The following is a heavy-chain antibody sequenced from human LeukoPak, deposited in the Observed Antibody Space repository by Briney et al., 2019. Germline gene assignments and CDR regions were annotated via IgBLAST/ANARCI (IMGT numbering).Heavy chain of an antibody. Sequence: SETLSLTCAVSDASVSSNYWSWIRQSAGERLEWIGRISFSDGTNYSPSLKSRVSMSLDASKNQFSLKLTSVTAADTAVYYCARIRRHNYDWYADDSWGQGALVTVSS. CDR2: ISFSDGT. J-gene: IGHJ4*02. D-gene: IGHD3-9*01. V-gene: IGHV4-4*07. CDR1: DASVSSNY. CDR3: ARIRRHNYDWYADDS.